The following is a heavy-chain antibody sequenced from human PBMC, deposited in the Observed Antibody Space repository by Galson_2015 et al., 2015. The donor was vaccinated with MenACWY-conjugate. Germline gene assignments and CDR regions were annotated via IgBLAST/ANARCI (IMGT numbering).Heavy chain of an antibody. V-gene: IGHV3-21*01. J-gene: IGHJ3*02. CDR1: GFTFSSYS. CDR3: ARDAAYGSGSYYRAFDI. D-gene: IGHD3-10*01. Sequence: SLRLSCAASGFTFSSYSMNWVRQAPGKGLEWVSSISSSSSYIYYADSVKGRFTISRDNAMNSLYLQMNSLRAEDTAVYYCARDAAYGSGSYYRAFDIWGQGTMVTVSS. CDR2: ISSSSSYI.